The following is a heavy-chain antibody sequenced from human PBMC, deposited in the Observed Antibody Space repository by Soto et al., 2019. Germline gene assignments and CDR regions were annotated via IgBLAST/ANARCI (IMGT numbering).Heavy chain of an antibody. D-gene: IGHD2-15*01. CDR1: GGAISTSNW. V-gene: IGHV4-4*02. CDR2: IYHSGST. CDR3: ARVGSRCCPPGEVAR. Sequence: SETLSLTCAVSGGAISTSNWWSWVRQPPGKGLEWIGEIYHSGSTNYNPSLKSRVTISVDKSQNQFSLKLTSVTAGDTAFYYCARVGSRCCPPGEVARGGQGTLVTVSS. J-gene: IGHJ4*02.